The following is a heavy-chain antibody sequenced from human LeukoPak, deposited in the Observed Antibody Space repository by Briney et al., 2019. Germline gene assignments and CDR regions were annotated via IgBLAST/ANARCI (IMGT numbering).Heavy chain of an antibody. D-gene: IGHD3-3*01. Sequence: SETLSLTCAVYGGSFSGYYWSWIRQPLGKGLERIGEINHSGSTNYNPSLKSRVTISVDTSKNQFSLKLSSVSAADTAVYYCARGGPRFFGVVIGNTFDYWGQGTLVTVSS. CDR2: INHSGST. CDR3: ARGGPRFFGVVIGNTFDY. V-gene: IGHV4-34*01. J-gene: IGHJ4*02. CDR1: GGSFSGYY.